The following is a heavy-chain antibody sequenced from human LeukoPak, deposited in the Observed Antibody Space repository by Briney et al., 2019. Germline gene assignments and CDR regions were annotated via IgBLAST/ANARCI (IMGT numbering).Heavy chain of an antibody. V-gene: IGHV4-38-2*02. J-gene: IGHJ4*02. CDR3: AKDPNIMIPLGY. CDR1: GYSISSGYY. D-gene: IGHD3-16*01. CDR2: IYHSGST. Sequence: KPSETLSLTCAVSGYSISSGYYWGWIRQPPGKGLEWIGSIYHSGSTYYNPSLKSRVTISVDTSKNQFSLKLSSVTAADTAVYYCAKDPNIMIPLGYWGQGTLVTVSS.